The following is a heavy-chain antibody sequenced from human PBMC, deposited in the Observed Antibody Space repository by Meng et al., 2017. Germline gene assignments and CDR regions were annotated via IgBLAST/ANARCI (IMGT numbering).Heavy chain of an antibody. Sequence: QVRRVHSGYELKVLWASVKVSCKASGYTCSPNVMNLVRQAPGQGLEWMGWIISKPGKHTYGQGFTGRFAFSLDTSASTAFLQINSLKAEDTAVYYCAREHSSGWYSFFDYWGQGTMVTVSS. CDR2: IISKPGKH. J-gene: IGHJ4*02. D-gene: IGHD6-19*01. V-gene: IGHV7-4-1*02. CDR3: AREHSSGWYSFFDY. CDR1: GYTCSPNV.